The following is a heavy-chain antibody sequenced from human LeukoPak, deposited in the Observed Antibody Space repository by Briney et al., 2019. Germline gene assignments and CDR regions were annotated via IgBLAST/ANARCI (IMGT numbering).Heavy chain of an antibody. Sequence: SETLSLTCTVSGGSISTYYGNWIRQAPGKGLEWIGYIYYSGSTNYNPSLKSRVTISVDTSKNQFSLKLSSVTAADTAVYYCARGDGSGWPLDYWGQGTLVTVSS. J-gene: IGHJ4*02. V-gene: IGHV4-59*01. CDR2: IYYSGST. CDR3: ARGDGSGWPLDY. D-gene: IGHD6-19*01. CDR1: GGSISTYY.